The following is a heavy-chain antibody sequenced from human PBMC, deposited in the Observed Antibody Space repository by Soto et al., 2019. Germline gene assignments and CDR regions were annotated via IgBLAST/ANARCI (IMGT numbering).Heavy chain of an antibody. J-gene: IGHJ4*02. Sequence: QVQLVQSGAEVKKPGASVKVSCKASGYTFTSYGITWVRQAPGQGLEWMGWISAYNGNTNYAQKLQGRVTMTTYTSTSKGYQELRSLRSDDTAVYYCARTDSRPHDFGYWGPGNLVPVSS. CDR1: GYTFTSYG. D-gene: IGHD6-13*01. V-gene: IGHV1-18*01. CDR3: ARTDSRPHDFGY. CDR2: ISAYNGNT.